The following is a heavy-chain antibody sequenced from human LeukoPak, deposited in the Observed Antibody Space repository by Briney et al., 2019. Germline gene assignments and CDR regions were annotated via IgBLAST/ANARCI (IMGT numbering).Heavy chain of an antibody. Sequence: GGSLRLSCAASGFTLNNNDMSWVRQAPGKGLEWVSLMFPGGSVYYTDSVKGRFTVSIGISRSTMFPQMNTLRTNDTALYYSARQGASANSRWGKGTRATASP. D-gene: IGHD4/OR15-4a*01. CDR2: MFPGGSV. CDR3: ARQGASANSR. CDR1: GFTLNNND. V-gene: IGHV3-66*02. J-gene: IGHJ4*01.